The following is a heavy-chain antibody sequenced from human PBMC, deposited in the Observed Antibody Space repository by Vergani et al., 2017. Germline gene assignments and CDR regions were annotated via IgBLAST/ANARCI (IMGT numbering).Heavy chain of an antibody. J-gene: IGHJ4*02. CDR2: ISGSGGST. CDR3: ARELLAYCGGDCYLPFDY. D-gene: IGHD2-21*02. Sequence: VQLVESGGGVVQPGRSLRLSCAASGFTFSSYAMSWVRQAPGKGLEWVSAISGSGGSTYYADSVKCLFTISRENSQNTLYLQMNSLRAEDTAVYYCARELLAYCGGDCYLPFDYWGQGTLVTVSS. V-gene: IGHV3-23*04. CDR1: GFTFSSYA.